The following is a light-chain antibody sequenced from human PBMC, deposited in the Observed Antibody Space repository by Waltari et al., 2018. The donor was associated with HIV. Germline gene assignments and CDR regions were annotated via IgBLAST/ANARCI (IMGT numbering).Light chain of an antibody. CDR2: AAS. Sequence: EIQITQSPCALSASVGDNVIISCRASQDIRNDLGWYQQKPGKAPKRLIYAASSLQSGVPSRFSGSGSGTEFTLTISSLQPEDLATYYCLQHNNYPWTFGQGTKVEI. V-gene: IGKV1-17*01. CDR3: LQHNNYPWT. J-gene: IGKJ1*01. CDR1: QDIRND.